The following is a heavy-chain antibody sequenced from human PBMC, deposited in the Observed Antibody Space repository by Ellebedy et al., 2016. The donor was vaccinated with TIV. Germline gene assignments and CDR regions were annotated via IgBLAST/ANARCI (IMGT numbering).Heavy chain of an antibody. V-gene: IGHV3-7*01. CDR2: IYQDGSVQ. CDR3: ARRGSYGDYAVQVNSWFDR. CDR1: GFSFTYYA. J-gene: IGHJ5*02. Sequence: GGSLRLSCAASGFSFTYYAMTWVRQAPGKGLEWVANIYQDGSVQYYLDSVKGRFTISRDNAINSLFLQMNSLRAGDTAVYYCARRGSYGDYAVQVNSWFDRWGRGTLVTVSS. D-gene: IGHD4-17*01.